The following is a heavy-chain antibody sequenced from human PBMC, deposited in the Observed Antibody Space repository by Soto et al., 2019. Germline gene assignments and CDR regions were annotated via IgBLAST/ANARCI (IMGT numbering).Heavy chain of an antibody. CDR1: GGSISSYY. J-gene: IGHJ6*02. CDR2: IYYSGST. CDR3: AREGYSSGYYYYYGMDV. V-gene: IGHV4-59*01. Sequence: QVQLQESGPGLVKPSETLSLTCTVSGGSISSYYWSWIRQPPGKGLERNGYIYYSGSTNYHPSLKSRVTISVDTSKNQFCLNLSSVSAADTAVYYCAREGYSSGYYYYYGMDVWGHWTTVTVSS. D-gene: IGHD3-22*01.